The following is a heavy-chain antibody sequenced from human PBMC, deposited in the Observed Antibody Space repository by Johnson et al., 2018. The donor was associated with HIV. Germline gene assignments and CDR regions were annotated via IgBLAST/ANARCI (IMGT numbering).Heavy chain of an antibody. CDR3: AKGHSSGYPKDAFDI. J-gene: IGHJ3*02. CDR2: IRYDGDIT. V-gene: IGHV3-30*02. D-gene: IGHD3-22*01. CDR1: GFTFSNYG. Sequence: VQLMESGGGVVQPGGSLRLSCAASGFTFSNYGMHWVRQAPGKGLEWVAFIRYDGDITYYVDSVNGRFTISRDNSKNTLYLQMNSLRTEDTAMYYCAKGHSSGYPKDAFDIWGQGTLITVSS.